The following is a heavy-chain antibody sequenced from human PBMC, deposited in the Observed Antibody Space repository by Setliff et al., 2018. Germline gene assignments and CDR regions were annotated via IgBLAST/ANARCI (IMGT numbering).Heavy chain of an antibody. Sequence: TLSLTCAVYGGSFSNYYWSWIRQPPGKGLEWIGEINHSGSTNYSPSLKSRVSISVDTSKNQFSLKLSSVTAADTAVYYCVREGLYDILTGYSLPTPFDPWGQGTLVTVSS. CDR1: GGSFSNYY. J-gene: IGHJ5*02. CDR3: VREGLYDILTGYSLPTPFDP. D-gene: IGHD3-9*01. CDR2: INHSGST. V-gene: IGHV4-34*01.